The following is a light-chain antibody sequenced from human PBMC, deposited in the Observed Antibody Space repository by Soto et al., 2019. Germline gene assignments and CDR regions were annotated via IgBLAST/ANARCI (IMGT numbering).Light chain of an antibody. J-gene: IGLJ2*01. CDR2: DNN. V-gene: IGLV1-51*01. CDR3: GTWDSSLRGV. Sequence: QSVLTQPPSVSAAPGQKVTISCSGSSSNIGNNYVSWYQQLPGTAPKLLIYDNNKRPSGIPDLFSGSKSGTSATLGITGLQTGDEADYYCGTWDSSLRGVFGGGTKLIVL. CDR1: SSNIGNNY.